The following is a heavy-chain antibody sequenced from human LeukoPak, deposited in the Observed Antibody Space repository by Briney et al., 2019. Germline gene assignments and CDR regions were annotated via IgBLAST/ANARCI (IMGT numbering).Heavy chain of an antibody. Sequence: SETLSLTCTVSGGSISSYYWSWIRQPPGKGLEWIGYIYYSGSTNYNPSLKSRVTISVDTSKNQFSLKLSSVTAADTAVYYCARAHLAARLNWFDPWGQGTLVTVSS. J-gene: IGHJ5*02. CDR1: GGSISSYY. V-gene: IGHV4-59*01. CDR3: ARAHLAARLNWFDP. CDR2: IYYSGST. D-gene: IGHD6-6*01.